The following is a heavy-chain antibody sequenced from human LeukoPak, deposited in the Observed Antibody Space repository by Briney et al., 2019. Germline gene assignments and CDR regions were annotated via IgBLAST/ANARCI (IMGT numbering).Heavy chain of an antibody. Sequence: GGSLRLSCAASGFTFSSYGMHWVRQAPGKGLEWVAFIRYDGSNKYYADSVKGRFTISRDNAKNSLYLQMNSLRAEDTAVYYCARGNSFDYWGQGTLVTVSS. CDR3: ARGNSFDY. CDR1: GFTFSSYG. CDR2: IRYDGSNK. J-gene: IGHJ4*02. V-gene: IGHV3-30*02.